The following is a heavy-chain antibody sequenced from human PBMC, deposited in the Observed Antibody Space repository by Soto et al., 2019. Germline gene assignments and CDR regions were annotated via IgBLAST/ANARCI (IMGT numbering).Heavy chain of an antibody. CDR3: AKEKSYCSCGSCYPHFAY. J-gene: IGHJ4*02. CDR1: GFVFSSYG. D-gene: IGHD2-15*01. Sequence: PGGSLRLSCAASGFVFSSYGMHWVRQAPGKGLEWVAVISYDGSNKYYADSVKGRFTISRDNSKNTLYLQMNSLRAEDTAVYYCAKEKSYCSCGSCYPHFAYWGQGTLVTVSS. V-gene: IGHV3-30*18. CDR2: ISYDGSNK.